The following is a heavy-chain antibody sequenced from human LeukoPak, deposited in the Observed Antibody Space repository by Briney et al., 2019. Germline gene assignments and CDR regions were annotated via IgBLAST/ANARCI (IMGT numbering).Heavy chain of an antibody. CDR1: GGTFSSYA. D-gene: IGHD1-26*01. Sequence: ASVKVSCKASGGTFSSYAISWVRQAPGQGLEWMGWISAYNGNTNYAQKLQGRVTMTTDTSTSTAYMELRSLRSDDTAVYYCANVFVYSGSYYFDYWGQGTLVTVSS. J-gene: IGHJ4*02. CDR3: ANVFVYSGSYYFDY. CDR2: ISAYNGNT. V-gene: IGHV1-18*01.